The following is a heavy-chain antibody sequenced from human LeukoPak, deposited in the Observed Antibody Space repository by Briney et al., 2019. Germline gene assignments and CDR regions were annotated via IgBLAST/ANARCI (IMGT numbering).Heavy chain of an antibody. D-gene: IGHD6-19*01. CDR3: ARHLSYSSGTDAFDI. J-gene: IGHJ3*02. V-gene: IGHV4-59*08. CDR2: IYYSGST. Sequence: SETLSLTCTVSGGSISSYYWSWIRQPPGKGLEWIGYIYYSGSTNYNPPLKSRVTISVDTSKNQFSLKLSSVTAADTAVYYCARHLSYSSGTDAFDIWGQGTMVTVSS. CDR1: GGSISSYY.